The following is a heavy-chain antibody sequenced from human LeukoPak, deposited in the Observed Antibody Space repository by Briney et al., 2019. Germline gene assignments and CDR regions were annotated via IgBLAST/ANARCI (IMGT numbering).Heavy chain of an antibody. D-gene: IGHD3-22*01. Sequence: GGSLRLSCTVSGFTFDDYAMHWARHTPGKGLEWVSGITWNRDKIGYGDSVKGRFTISRDNVKNVLYLQMSSLRPEDTALYYCAKDLSSAITSALVLDVWGQGTTVIVS. J-gene: IGHJ6*02. V-gene: IGHV3-9*01. CDR1: GFTFDDYA. CDR2: ITWNRDKI. CDR3: AKDLSSAITSALVLDV.